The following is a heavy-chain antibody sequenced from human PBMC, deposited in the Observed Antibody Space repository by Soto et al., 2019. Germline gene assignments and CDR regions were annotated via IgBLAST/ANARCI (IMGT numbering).Heavy chain of an antibody. CDR3: ARDGDYYYSSGYYDYYYYGMDV. D-gene: IGHD3-22*01. V-gene: IGHV3-9*01. J-gene: IGHJ6*02. Sequence: GGSLRLSCAASGFTFDDYAMHWVRQAPGKGLEWVSGISWNSGSIGYADSVKGRFTISRDNAKNSLYLQMNSLRAEDTAVYYCARDGDYYYSSGYYDYYYYGMDVWGQGTTVTVSS. CDR1: GFTFDDYA. CDR2: ISWNSGSI.